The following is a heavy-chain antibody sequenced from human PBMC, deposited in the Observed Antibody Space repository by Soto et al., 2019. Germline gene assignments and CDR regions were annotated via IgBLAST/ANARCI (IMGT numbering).Heavy chain of an antibody. CDR1: GYTFTNYG. Sequence: ASVKVSCKASGYTFTNYGISWVRQAPGQGLEWMGWISAYNGNTKYAQKLQGRVTMTTDTSTSTAYMELRSLRSDDTAVYYCARHPRDGYNFSIDYWGQGTLVTVSS. V-gene: IGHV1-18*01. CDR2: ISAYNGNT. J-gene: IGHJ4*02. CDR3: ARHPRDGYNFSIDY. D-gene: IGHD5-12*01.